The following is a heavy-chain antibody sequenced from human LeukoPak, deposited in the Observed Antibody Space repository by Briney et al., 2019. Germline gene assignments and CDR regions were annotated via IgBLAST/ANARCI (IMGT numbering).Heavy chain of an antibody. D-gene: IGHD2-15*01. CDR1: GFTVSSNY. Sequence: PGGSLRLSCAASGFTVSSNYMSWVRQAPGKGLEWVSVIYSGGSTYYADSVKGRFTISRDNSKNTLYLPMNSLRAEDTAVYYCASHGGRRYCSGGSCYRWFDPWGQGTLVTVSS. V-gene: IGHV3-53*01. CDR2: IYSGGST. J-gene: IGHJ5*02. CDR3: ASHGGRRYCSGGSCYRWFDP.